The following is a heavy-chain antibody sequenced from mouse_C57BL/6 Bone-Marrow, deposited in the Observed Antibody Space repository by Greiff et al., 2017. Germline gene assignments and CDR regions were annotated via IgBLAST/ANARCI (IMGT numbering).Heavy chain of an antibody. J-gene: IGHJ1*03. CDR1: GYTFTGYW. Sequence: VHLVESGAELMKPGASVKLSCKATGYTFTGYWIEWVKQRPGHGLEWIGEILPGSGSTNYNEKFKGKATFTADTSSNTAYMQLSSLTTEDSAIYYCARFCYYGSSYGWYFDVWGTGTTVTVSS. CDR3: ARFCYYGSSYGWYFDV. D-gene: IGHD1-1*01. CDR2: ILPGSGST. V-gene: IGHV1-9*01.